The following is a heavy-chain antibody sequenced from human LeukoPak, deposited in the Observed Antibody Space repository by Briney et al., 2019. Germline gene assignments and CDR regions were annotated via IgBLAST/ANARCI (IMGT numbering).Heavy chain of an antibody. Sequence: GGSLRLSCAASGFTFSSYAMSWVRQAPGKGLEWVSAISGSGGSTYYADSVKGRFTISRDNSKNTLYLQMNSLRAEDTAVYYCAEDRDYYDSSGYFGYWGQGTLVTVSS. V-gene: IGHV3-23*01. D-gene: IGHD3-22*01. CDR1: GFTFSSYA. CDR3: AEDRDYYDSSGYFGY. J-gene: IGHJ4*02. CDR2: ISGSGGST.